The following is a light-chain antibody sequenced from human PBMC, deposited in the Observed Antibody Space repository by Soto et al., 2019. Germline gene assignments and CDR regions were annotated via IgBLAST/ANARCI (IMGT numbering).Light chain of an antibody. J-gene: IGKJ1*01. CDR1: QSVSSY. V-gene: IGKV3-11*01. CDR2: DAS. CDR3: QQRSNWPGT. Sequence: EIVLTQSPATLSLSPGERATLSCRASQSVSSYLAWYQQKPGQAPRLLIYDASNRATGIPARFGGSGSGTDFTLTISSLEPEDFAVYYCQQRSNWPGTFGQGTKV.